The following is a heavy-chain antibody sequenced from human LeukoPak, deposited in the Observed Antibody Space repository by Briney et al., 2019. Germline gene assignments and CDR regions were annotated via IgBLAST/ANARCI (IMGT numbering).Heavy chain of an antibody. Sequence: GGSLRLSCAASGFTFSSYSMNWVRQAPGKGLEWVSSISSSSSYIYYADSVKGRFTISRENAKNSLYLQMNSLRAGDTAVYYCARGGSNGYFDYWGQGTLVTVSS. V-gene: IGHV3-21*01. D-gene: IGHD2-8*01. J-gene: IGHJ4*02. CDR1: GFTFSSYS. CDR3: ARGGSNGYFDY. CDR2: ISSSSSYI.